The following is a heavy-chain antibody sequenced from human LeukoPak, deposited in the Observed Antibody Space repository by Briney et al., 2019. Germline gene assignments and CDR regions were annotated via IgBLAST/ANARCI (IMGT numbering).Heavy chain of an antibody. CDR1: GFTFSSYA. Sequence: GGSLRLSCAASGFTFSSYAMSWVRRAPGKGLEWVSAISGSGGSTYYADSVKGRFTISRDNSKNTLYLQMNSLRAEDTAVYYCAKAVEDYYDSSGYRGHFDYWGQGTLVTVSS. D-gene: IGHD3-22*01. CDR2: ISGSGGST. V-gene: IGHV3-23*01. J-gene: IGHJ4*02. CDR3: AKAVEDYYDSSGYRGHFDY.